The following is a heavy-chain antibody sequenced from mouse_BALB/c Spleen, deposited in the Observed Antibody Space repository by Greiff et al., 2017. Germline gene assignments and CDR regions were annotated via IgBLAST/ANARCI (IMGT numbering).Heavy chain of an antibody. J-gene: IGHJ3*01. CDR3: ARDEDYYGSSSFAY. D-gene: IGHD1-1*01. CDR1: GFTFSDYY. CDR2: ISDGGSYT. Sequence: EVQRVESGGGLVKPGGSLKLSCAASGFTFSDYYMYWVRQTPEKRLEWVATISDGGSYTYYPDSVKGRFTISRDNAKNNLYLQMSSLKSEDTAMYYCARDEDYYGSSSFAYWGQGTLVTVSA. V-gene: IGHV5-4*02.